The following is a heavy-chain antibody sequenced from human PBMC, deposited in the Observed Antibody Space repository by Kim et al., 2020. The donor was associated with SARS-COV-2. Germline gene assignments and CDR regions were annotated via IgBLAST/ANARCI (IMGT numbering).Heavy chain of an antibody. CDR3: ARDRAIAFMDV. CDR2: ISYDGSNK. D-gene: IGHD3-16*02. V-gene: IGHV3-30-3*01. Sequence: GGSLRLSCAASGFTFSSYAMHWVRQAPGKGLEWVAVISYDGSNKYYADSVKGRFTISRDNSKNTLYLQMNSLRAEDTAVYYCARDRAIAFMDVWGQGTTVTVSS. J-gene: IGHJ6*02. CDR1: GFTFSSYA.